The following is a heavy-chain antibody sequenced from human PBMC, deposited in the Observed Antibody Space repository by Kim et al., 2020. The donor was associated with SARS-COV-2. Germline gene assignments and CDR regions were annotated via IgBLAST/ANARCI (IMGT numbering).Heavy chain of an antibody. CDR3: ASRGGEIGLFDS. V-gene: IGHV4-39*01. Sequence: SETLSLTCTVSGGSISSSSYYWGWIRQPPGKGLEWIGSIYYSGSTYYNPSLKSRVTISVDTSKNQFSLKLSSVTAADTAVYYFASRGGEIGLFDSWGQGTLVTVSS. D-gene: IGHD3-16*01. J-gene: IGHJ4*02. CDR1: GGSISSSSYY. CDR2: IYYSGST.